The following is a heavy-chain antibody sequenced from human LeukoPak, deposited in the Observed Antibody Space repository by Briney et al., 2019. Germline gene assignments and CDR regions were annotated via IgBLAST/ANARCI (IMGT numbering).Heavy chain of an antibody. CDR3: ARKYYYGSSGYYYNFFGY. CDR2: INPNSGGT. D-gene: IGHD3-22*01. CDR1: GYTFTGYY. J-gene: IGHJ4*02. Sequence: ASVKVSCKASGYTFTGYYMHWVRQAPGQGLEWMGWINPNSGGTNYAQKFQGRVTMTRDTSISTAYMELSRLRSDDTAVYYCARKYYYGSSGYYYNFFGYWGQGTLVTVSS. V-gene: IGHV1-2*02.